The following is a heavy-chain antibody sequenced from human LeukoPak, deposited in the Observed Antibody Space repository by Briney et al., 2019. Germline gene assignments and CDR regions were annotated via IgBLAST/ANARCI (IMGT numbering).Heavy chain of an antibody. D-gene: IGHD6-19*01. CDR2: INPNSGGT. Sequence: AASVKVSCKASGYTFTSYDINWVRQATGQGLEWMGWINPNSGGTNYAQKFQGRVTMTRDTSISTAYMELSRLRSDDTAVYYCTRDYEVAVAGTCGYWGQGTLVTVSS. J-gene: IGHJ4*02. CDR1: GYTFTSYD. V-gene: IGHV1-2*02. CDR3: TRDYEVAVAGTCGY.